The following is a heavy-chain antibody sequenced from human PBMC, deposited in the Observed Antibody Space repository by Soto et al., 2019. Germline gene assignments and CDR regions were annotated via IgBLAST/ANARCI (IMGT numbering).Heavy chain of an antibody. D-gene: IGHD3-10*01. CDR2: INHSGST. V-gene: IGHV4-34*01. CDR1: GGSFSGYY. CDR3: ARHFLVYGSGSYYPDYYYYMDV. J-gene: IGHJ6*03. Sequence: SETLSLTCAVYGGSFSGYYWSWIRQPPGKGLEWIGEINHSGSTNYNPSLKSRVTISVDTSKNQFSLKLSSVTAADTAVYYCARHFLVYGSGSYYPDYYYYMDVWGKGTTVTVSS.